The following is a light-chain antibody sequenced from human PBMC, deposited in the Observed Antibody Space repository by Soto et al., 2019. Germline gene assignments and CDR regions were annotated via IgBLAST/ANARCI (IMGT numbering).Light chain of an antibody. CDR3: QETYGTPYT. Sequence: DIQLTQSPSPLSASLGDRVTITCRASQSIDHWLAWYQQKPGKAPHLLIYDASSLQSGVPSRFSGSGSGTDFTLAISSLQPEDVATYYCQETYGTPYTFGQGTTLQI. CDR1: QSIDHW. CDR2: DAS. V-gene: IGKV1-5*01. J-gene: IGKJ2*01.